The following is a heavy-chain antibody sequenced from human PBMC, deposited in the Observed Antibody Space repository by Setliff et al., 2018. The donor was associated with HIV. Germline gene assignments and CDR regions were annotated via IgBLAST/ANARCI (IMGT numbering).Heavy chain of an antibody. CDR3: ARHANTVTTVFVDYFDY. CDR2: INPSGTT. V-gene: IGHV4-34*01. Sequence: SSETLSLTCAVYGGSLRNYYWSWIRQPPGKGLEWIAEINPSGTTNYNPSLKSRVTISVDTSKKQFSLNLSSVTAADTAIYYCARHANTVTTVFVDYFDYWGQGTLVTVSS. J-gene: IGHJ4*02. CDR1: GGSLRNYY. D-gene: IGHD4-17*01.